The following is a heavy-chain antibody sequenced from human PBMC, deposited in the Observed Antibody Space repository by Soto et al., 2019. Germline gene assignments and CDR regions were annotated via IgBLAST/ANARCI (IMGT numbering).Heavy chain of an antibody. Sequence: SVKVSCKASGGTFSSYAISWVRQAPGQGLEWMGGIIPIFGTANYAQKFQGRVTITADESTSTAYMELSSLRSEDMAVYYCARASLAAASLFDPWGQGTLVTVSS. J-gene: IGHJ5*02. CDR3: ARASLAAASLFDP. CDR2: IIPIFGTA. CDR1: GGTFSSYA. V-gene: IGHV1-69*13. D-gene: IGHD6-13*01.